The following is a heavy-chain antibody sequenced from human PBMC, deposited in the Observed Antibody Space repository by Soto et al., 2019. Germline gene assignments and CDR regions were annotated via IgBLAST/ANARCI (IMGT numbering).Heavy chain of an antibody. CDR3: ARARATIAAAAIFDC. J-gene: IGHJ4*02. CDR1: GASISSYY. CDR2: VYRTGST. Sequence: SETLSLTCSVSGASISSYYYTWIRQTPGKGLEWIGEVYRTGSTTYNPSFESRLTISVDKSKNQFSLKLTSVTAADTAVYYCARARATIAAAAIFDCWGQGTLVTVSS. D-gene: IGHD6-13*01. V-gene: IGHV4-59*12.